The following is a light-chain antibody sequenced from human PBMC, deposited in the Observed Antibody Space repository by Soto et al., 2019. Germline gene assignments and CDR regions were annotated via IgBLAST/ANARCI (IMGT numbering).Light chain of an antibody. V-gene: IGKV1-5*01. CDR1: QSISSW. CDR3: QQFNSYSYSRM. J-gene: IGKJ1*01. Sequence: DIQVTQSPSTLYASVGDRVTFTCRASQSISSWLAWYQQKPGKAPKLLLDDASTLQSGVPSRFSGSGPGTDFTLTISRLHPDDFATYYGQQFNSYSYSRMFGQGTKVDIK. CDR2: DAS.